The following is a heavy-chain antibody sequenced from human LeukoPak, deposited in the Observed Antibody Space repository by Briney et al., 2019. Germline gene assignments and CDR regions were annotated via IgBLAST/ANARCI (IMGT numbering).Heavy chain of an antibody. CDR2: ISYDGSNK. V-gene: IGHV3-30*03. J-gene: IGHJ1*01. D-gene: IGHD6-19*01. CDR1: GFTFSSYG. Sequence: PGGSLRLSCAASGFTFSSYGMHWVRQAPGKGLEWVAVISYDGSNKYYADSVKGRFTISRDNSKNTLYLQMNSLRAEDTAVYYCATDPTVAGTSEYFQHWGQGTLVTVSS. CDR3: ATDPTVAGTSEYFQH.